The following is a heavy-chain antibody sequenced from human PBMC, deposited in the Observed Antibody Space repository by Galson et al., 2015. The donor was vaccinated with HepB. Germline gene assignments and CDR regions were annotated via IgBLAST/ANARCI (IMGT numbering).Heavy chain of an antibody. Sequence: SLRLSCAASGFTFSSYAMSWVRQAPGKGLEWVSAISGSGGSTYFADSVKGRFTISRDNSENTLYLQMNSLRAEDTAVYYCANDTTHDYGDPEPYYHYYHGMNVWGQGTTVTVSS. CDR1: GFTFSSYA. CDR2: ISGSGGST. J-gene: IGHJ6*02. CDR3: ANDTTHDYGDPEPYYHYYHGMNV. V-gene: IGHV3-23*01. D-gene: IGHD4-17*01.